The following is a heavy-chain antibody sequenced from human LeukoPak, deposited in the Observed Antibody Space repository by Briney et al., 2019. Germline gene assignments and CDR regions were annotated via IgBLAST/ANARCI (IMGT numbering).Heavy chain of an antibody. CDR1: GGSISSYY. V-gene: IGHV4-59*08. D-gene: IGHD3-9*01. Sequence: PSETLSLTCTVSGGSISSYYWSWIRQPPGKGLEWIGYIYYSGSTYYNPSLKSRVTVSVDTSKSQFSLHLSSVTVADTAVYYCASQNYDILTGYYSYDYWGQGTLVTVSS. J-gene: IGHJ4*02. CDR3: ASQNYDILTGYYSYDY. CDR2: IYYSGST.